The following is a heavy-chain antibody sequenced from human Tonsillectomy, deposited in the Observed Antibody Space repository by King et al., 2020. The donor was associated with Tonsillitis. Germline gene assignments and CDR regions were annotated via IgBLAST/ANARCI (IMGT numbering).Heavy chain of an antibody. D-gene: IGHD2-15*01. CDR1: GYTFTNYG. CDR3: AREGGYCSGGSCYSYDYFDY. CDR2: ISAYNGNT. J-gene: IGHJ4*02. V-gene: IGHV1-18*01. Sequence: QLVQSGAEVKKPGASVKVSCKASGYTFTNYGINWVRQAPGQGLEWMGWISAYNGNTNYAQKLQGRVTMTTDTSTRTAYMELRSLRSDETAVYYCAREGGYCSGGSCYSYDYFDYWGQGTLVTVSS.